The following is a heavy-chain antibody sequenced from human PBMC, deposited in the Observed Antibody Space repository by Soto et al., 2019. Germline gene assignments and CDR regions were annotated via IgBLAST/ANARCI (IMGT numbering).Heavy chain of an antibody. CDR2: IYYSGST. CDR1: GGSISSSSYY. V-gene: IGHV4-39*01. D-gene: IGHD3-3*01. CDR3: ARRWPYYDFWSGYHVGNFEP. Sequence: SETLSLTCXVSGGSISSSSYYWGWIRQPPGKGLEWIGSIYYSGSTYYNPSLKSRVTISVDTSKNQFSLKLSSVTAADTAVYYCARRWPYYDFWSGYHVGNFEPWGQGTLVTVSS. J-gene: IGHJ5*02.